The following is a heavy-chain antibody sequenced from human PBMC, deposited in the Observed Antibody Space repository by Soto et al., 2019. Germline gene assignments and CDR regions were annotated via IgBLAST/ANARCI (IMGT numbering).Heavy chain of an antibody. Sequence: GGSLRLSCAASGFTFSSYAMSRVRQAPGKGLEWVSAISGSGGSTYYADSVKGRFTISRDNSKNTLYLQMNSLGAEDTAVYYCAKSHVRPAALGYFDYWGQGNLVTVSS. J-gene: IGHJ4*02. D-gene: IGHD6-13*01. CDR3: AKSHVRPAALGYFDY. CDR1: GFTFSSYA. CDR2: ISGSGGST. V-gene: IGHV3-23*01.